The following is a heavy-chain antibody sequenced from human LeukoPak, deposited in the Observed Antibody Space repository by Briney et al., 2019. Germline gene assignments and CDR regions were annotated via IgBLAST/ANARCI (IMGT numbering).Heavy chain of an antibody. CDR1: GGTFSSYA. J-gene: IGHJ4*02. Sequence: SVKVSCKGSGGTFSSYAISWVRQAPGQGLEWMGGIIPIFGTANYAQKFQGRVTITADESTSTAYMELSSLRSEGTAVYYCARESPYYDSSCYYSGHFDDWGQGTLVTVSS. V-gene: IGHV1-69*13. CDR2: IIPIFGTA. D-gene: IGHD3-22*01. CDR3: ARESPYYDSSCYYSGHFDD.